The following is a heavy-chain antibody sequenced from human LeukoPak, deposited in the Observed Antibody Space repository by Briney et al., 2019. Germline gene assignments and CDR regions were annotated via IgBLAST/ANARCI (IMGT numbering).Heavy chain of an antibody. CDR3: AKVTIRAAAGPDYYGMDV. CDR1: GYTSTIYG. CDR2: ISAYNGNT. D-gene: IGHD6-13*01. V-gene: IGHV1-18*01. Sequence: ASVKVSCKASGYTSTIYGISWVRQAPGQGLEWMGWISAYNGNTNYAQKLQDRVTLTTDTSTSTAYMELRSLRSDDTAVYYCAKVTIRAAAGPDYYGMDVWGQGTTVTVSS. J-gene: IGHJ6*02.